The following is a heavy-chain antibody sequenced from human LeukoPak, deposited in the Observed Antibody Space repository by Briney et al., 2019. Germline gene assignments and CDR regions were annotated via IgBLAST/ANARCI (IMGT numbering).Heavy chain of an antibody. CDR3: ARDMEFGYYDSSGYKISDAFDI. D-gene: IGHD3-22*01. CDR1: GGSFSGYY. J-gene: IGHJ3*02. V-gene: IGHV4-34*01. Sequence: PSETLSLTCAVYGGSFSGYYWSWIRQPPGKGLEWIGEINHSGSTNYNPSLKSRVTISVDTSKNQFSLKLSSVTAADTAVYYCARDMEFGYYDSSGYKISDAFDIWGQGTMVTVSS. CDR2: INHSGST.